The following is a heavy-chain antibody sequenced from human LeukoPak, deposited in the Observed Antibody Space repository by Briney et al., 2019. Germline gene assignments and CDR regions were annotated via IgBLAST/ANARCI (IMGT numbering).Heavy chain of an antibody. Sequence: GGSLRLSCAASGFPFSTSWVHWVRQAPGKGLLWVSRISSEGGTTEYADSVKGRFAISRDNAKNTLYLQMNSLRAEDTAVYYCAARFRDGLDIWGQGTMVTVSS. CDR3: AARFRDGLDI. J-gene: IGHJ3*02. CDR2: ISSEGGTT. V-gene: IGHV3-74*01. CDR1: GFPFSTSW.